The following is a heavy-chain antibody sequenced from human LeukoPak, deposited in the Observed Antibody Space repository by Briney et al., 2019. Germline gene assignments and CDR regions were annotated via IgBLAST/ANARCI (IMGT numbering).Heavy chain of an antibody. CDR1: GASISSSS. D-gene: IGHD2-21*01. CDR2: ISNNGKT. CDR3: ARRIYSGTVRHLLYSFMDV. Sequence: SETLSLTCTVSGASISSSSWTWIRQSPGKGLESLGFISNNGKTKYKSSFEGRVSMSLGTSKSQFSLTLSSVTAADTAVYFCARRIYSGTVRHLLYSFMDVWGKGTPVTVS. V-gene: IGHV4-59*08. J-gene: IGHJ6*03.